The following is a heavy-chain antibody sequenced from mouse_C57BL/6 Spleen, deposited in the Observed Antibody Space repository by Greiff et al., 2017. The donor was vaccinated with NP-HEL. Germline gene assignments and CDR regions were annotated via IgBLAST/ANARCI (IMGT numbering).Heavy chain of an antibody. CDR2: ISSGSSTI. J-gene: IGHJ1*03. V-gene: IGHV5-17*01. Sequence: EVHLVESGGGLVKPGGSLKLSCAASGFTFSDYGMHWVRQAPEKGLEWVAYISSGSSTIYYADTVKGRFTISRDNAKNTLCLQMTSLRSEDTAMYYCARHDGYSYWYFDVWGTGTTVTVSS. D-gene: IGHD2-3*01. CDR3: ARHDGYSYWYFDV. CDR1: GFTFSDYG.